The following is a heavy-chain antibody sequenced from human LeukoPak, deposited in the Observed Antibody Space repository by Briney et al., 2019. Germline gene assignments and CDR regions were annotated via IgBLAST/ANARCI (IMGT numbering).Heavy chain of an antibody. CDR1: GVTFSGYA. CDR3: ARDYGSGSYYPQN. Sequence: GGSLRLSCAASGVTFSGYAMHWVRQAPGKGLEWVAVISYDGSNKYYADSVKGRFTISRDNSKNTLYLQMNSLRAEDTAVYYCARDYGSGSYYPQNWGQGTLVTVSS. D-gene: IGHD3-10*01. V-gene: IGHV3-30*04. J-gene: IGHJ4*02. CDR2: ISYDGSNK.